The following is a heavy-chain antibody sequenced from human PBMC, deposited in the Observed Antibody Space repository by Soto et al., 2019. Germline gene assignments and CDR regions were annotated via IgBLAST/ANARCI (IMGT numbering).Heavy chain of an antibody. CDR2: FDPEDGET. V-gene: IGHV1-24*01. CDR1: GYTLTELS. CDR3: ATVYCSGGSCYSGRVGYFDY. D-gene: IGHD2-15*01. J-gene: IGHJ4*02. Sequence: ASVKVACKVSGYTLTELSMHWVRQAPGKGLEWMGGFDPEDGETIYAQKFQGRVTMTEDTSTDTAYMELSSLRSEDTAVYYCATVYCSGGSCYSGRVGYFDYWGQGTLVTVSS.